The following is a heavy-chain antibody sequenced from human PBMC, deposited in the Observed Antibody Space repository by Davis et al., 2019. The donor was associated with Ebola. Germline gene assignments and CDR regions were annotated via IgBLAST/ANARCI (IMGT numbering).Heavy chain of an antibody. D-gene: IGHD5-12*01. J-gene: IGHJ4*02. CDR3: AREDSGYDGYFDY. V-gene: IGHV1-3*01. CDR1: GYTFTSYA. Sequence: ASVKVSCKASGYTFTSYAMHWVRQAPGQRLEWMGWINAGNGNTKYSQKFQGRVTITRDTSASTAYMELSSLRSEDTAVYYCAREDSGYDGYFDYWGQGTLVTVSS. CDR2: INAGNGNT.